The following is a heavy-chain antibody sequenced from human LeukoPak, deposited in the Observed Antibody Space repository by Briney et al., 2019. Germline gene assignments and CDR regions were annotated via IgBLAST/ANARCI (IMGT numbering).Heavy chain of an antibody. J-gene: IGHJ4*02. CDR1: GGSISSSSYY. V-gene: IGHV4-39*07. CDR3: ARDRGHFDY. Sequence: SETLSLTCTVSGGSISSSSYYWGWIRQPPGKGLEWIGSIYYSGSTYYNPSLKSRVTMSVDTSKNQFSLKLSSVTAADTAVYYCARDRGHFDYWGQGTLVTVSS. CDR2: IYYSGST.